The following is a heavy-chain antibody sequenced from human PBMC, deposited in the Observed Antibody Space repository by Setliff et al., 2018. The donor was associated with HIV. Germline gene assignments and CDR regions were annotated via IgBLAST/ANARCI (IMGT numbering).Heavy chain of an antibody. D-gene: IGHD4-17*01. V-gene: IGHV4-34*01. J-gene: IGHJ5*02. Sequence: SETLSLTCAVYGGSFSGYYWNWIRQPPGKGLEGIGEINHSGSTNYNPSLKSRVTISVDASKNQFSLRLSSVTAADTAVYYCARGFLRSRRRWFDPWGQGTLVTVSS. CDR3: ARGFLRSRRRWFDP. CDR2: INHSGST. CDR1: GGSFSGYY.